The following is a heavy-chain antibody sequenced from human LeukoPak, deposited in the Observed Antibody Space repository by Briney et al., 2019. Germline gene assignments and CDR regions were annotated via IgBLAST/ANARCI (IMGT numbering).Heavy chain of an antibody. Sequence: SETLSLTCAVSGVSLSSYYWSWIRQPAGKGLEWIGRIYTSGSTSYNPSLKSRVTMSVDTSKNQFSLKLSSVTAADTAVYYCARAYSSSSGIDYWGQGTLVTVSS. J-gene: IGHJ4*02. CDR2: IYTSGST. V-gene: IGHV4-4*07. CDR3: ARAYSSSSGIDY. CDR1: GVSLSSYY. D-gene: IGHD6-6*01.